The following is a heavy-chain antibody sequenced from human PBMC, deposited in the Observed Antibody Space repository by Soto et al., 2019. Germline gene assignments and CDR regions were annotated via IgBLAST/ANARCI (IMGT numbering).Heavy chain of an antibody. CDR3: VGHIKKVVVVVGPIPL. D-gene: IGHD2-21*01. CDR2: IYFTGST. CDR1: GDSISSGYYF. J-gene: IGHJ4*02. Sequence: SETLSLTCTVSGDSISSGYYFWGWIRQSPGRGPEWLGSIYFTGSTHYNPSLKSRVSISIDTSNHQFSLNLTSVTAADAAVYYWVGHIKKVVVVVGPIPLGARGTQVTV. V-gene: IGHV4-39*01.